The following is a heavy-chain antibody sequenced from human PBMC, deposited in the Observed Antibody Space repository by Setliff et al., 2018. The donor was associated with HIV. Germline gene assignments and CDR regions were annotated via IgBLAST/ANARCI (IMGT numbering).Heavy chain of an antibody. V-gene: IGHV7-4-1*02. D-gene: IGHD3-9*01. CDR1: GYTFTSYA. J-gene: IGHJ3*02. Sequence: GASVKVSCKASGYTFTSYAMNWVRQAPGQGLEWMGWINTNTGNPTYAQGFTGRFVFSLDTSVSTAYLQISSLKAEDTAVYYCARDPAMYYDILTGPEAFDIWGQGTMVTVSS. CDR3: ARDPAMYYDILTGPEAFDI. CDR2: INTNTGNP.